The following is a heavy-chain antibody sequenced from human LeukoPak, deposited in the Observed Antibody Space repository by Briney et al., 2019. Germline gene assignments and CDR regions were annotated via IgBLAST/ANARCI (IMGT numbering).Heavy chain of an antibody. J-gene: IGHJ4*02. CDR2: IREDGTEI. V-gene: IGHV3-7*01. D-gene: IGHD7-27*01. CDR3: ARHVGISF. Sequence: GGSLTLSCTASGFTFSGAWMTWVRQAPGKGLEWVANIREDGTEINYVDSVKGRFTISRDNAKNSLFLQMSNLRDDDTAIYYCARHVGISFWGQGTLVTVSS. CDR1: GFTFSGAW.